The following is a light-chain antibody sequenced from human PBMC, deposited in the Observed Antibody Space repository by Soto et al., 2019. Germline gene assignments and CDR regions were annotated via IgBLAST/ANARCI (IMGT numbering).Light chain of an antibody. CDR3: QQYNHYSPWT. J-gene: IGKJ1*01. CDR1: QTITNW. CDR2: QAS. V-gene: IGKV1-5*03. Sequence: DIQMTQSPSTLSASVGDRVTITCRASQTITNWLAWYQQKPGKAPKLLIYQASRLQSGVPSRFSGGGSGTEFTLTISSLQPDDFATYYCQQYNHYSPWTFGQGTKVEIK.